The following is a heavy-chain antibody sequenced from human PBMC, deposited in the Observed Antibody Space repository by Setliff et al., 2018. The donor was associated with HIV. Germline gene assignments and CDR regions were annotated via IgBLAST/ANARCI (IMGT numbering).Heavy chain of an antibody. D-gene: IGHD3-16*01. CDR1: GDSISSGSYY. Sequence: SSETLSLTCSVSGDSISSGSYYWSWLRLPAGKGLEWIGQIHTTGSTNYNPSLKSRVTISMDTSKNQFSLNLNSVTATDTAVYYCAKRTFGSGRLDPWGQGTLVTVSS. J-gene: IGHJ5*02. CDR3: AKRTFGSGRLDP. CDR2: IHTTGST. V-gene: IGHV4-61*09.